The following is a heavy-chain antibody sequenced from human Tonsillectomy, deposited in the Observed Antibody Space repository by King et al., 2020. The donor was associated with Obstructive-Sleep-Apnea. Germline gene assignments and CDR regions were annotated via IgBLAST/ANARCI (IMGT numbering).Heavy chain of an antibody. CDR2: IYYSGST. V-gene: IGHV4-39*07. J-gene: IGHJ2*01. CDR3: ARGSGWPYWYFDL. D-gene: IGHD6-19*01. Sequence: QLQESGPGLVKPSETLSLTCTVSGGSISSSSYYWGWIRQPPGKGLEWIGSIYYSGSTCYNPSLKSRVTISVDTAKNQFSLKRSSVTAADTAVYYCARGSGWPYWYFDLWGRGTLVTVSS. CDR1: GGSISSSSYY.